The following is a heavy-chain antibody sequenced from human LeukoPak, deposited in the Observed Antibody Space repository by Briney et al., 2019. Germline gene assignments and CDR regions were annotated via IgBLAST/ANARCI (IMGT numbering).Heavy chain of an antibody. CDR3: ANGGSTSRKTPLGV. Sequence: GGSLRLSCAASGFTFSSYWMSRVRQAPGKGLEWVSAISGSGGSTNYADSVKGRFTISRDNSENTLYLQMNSLRAEDTAVYYCANGGSTSRKTPLGVWGKGTTVTVSS. CDR2: ISGSGGST. V-gene: IGHV3-23*01. D-gene: IGHD2-2*01. J-gene: IGHJ6*04. CDR1: GFTFSSYW.